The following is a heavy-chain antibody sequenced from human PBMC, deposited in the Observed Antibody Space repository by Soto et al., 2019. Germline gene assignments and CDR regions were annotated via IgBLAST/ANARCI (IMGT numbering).Heavy chain of an antibody. Sequence: QVQLVESGGGVVQPGRSLRLSCAASGFTFSTHGMHWVRQAPGKGLEWVALISYDGNNKYYADSVKGRFTISRDNSKNTLYLEMNSLRAEDTAVYYCAISPEDSYDYVMDVWGQGTTVTVSS. V-gene: IGHV3-30*03. CDR1: GFTFSTHG. CDR2: ISYDGNNK. CDR3: AISPEDSYDYVMDV. J-gene: IGHJ6*02.